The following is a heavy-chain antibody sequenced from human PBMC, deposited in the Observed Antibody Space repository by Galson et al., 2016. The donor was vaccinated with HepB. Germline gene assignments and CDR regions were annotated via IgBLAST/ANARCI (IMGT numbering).Heavy chain of an antibody. CDR3: AKKSLVAGTATYVFDN. Sequence: SLRLSCAASGFPFSTYGMSWVRQAPGKGLEWVSGICGSGGSIYSADSVKGRFTISRDNSKNTLYLQMNSLRADDTAVYYCAKKSLVAGTATYVFDNWGQGTLVTVSS. J-gene: IGHJ4*02. CDR2: ICGSGGSI. CDR1: GFPFSTYG. D-gene: IGHD6-19*01. V-gene: IGHV3-23*01.